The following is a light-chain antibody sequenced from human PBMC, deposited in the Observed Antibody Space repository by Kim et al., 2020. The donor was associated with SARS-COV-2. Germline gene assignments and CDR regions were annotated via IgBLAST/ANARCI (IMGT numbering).Light chain of an antibody. CDR2: DVS. V-gene: IGLV2-11*01. CDR3: CSYAGSFTYV. J-gene: IGLJ1*01. CDR1: SGNLGAYSY. Sequence: SVTISCTGTSGNLGAYSYVSWYQQHPGKAPKIIIYDVSKRPSGVPDRFSASKSGNTASLTISGLQAEDEADYYCCSYAGSFTYVFGTGTKVTVL.